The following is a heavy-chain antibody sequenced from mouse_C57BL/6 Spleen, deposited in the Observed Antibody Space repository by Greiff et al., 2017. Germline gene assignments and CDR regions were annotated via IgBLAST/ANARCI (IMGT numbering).Heavy chain of an antibody. J-gene: IGHJ1*03. Sequence: VMLVESEGGLVQPGSSMKLSCTASGFTFSDYYMAWVRQVPETGLEWVANINYDGSSTSSLDSLPLRFIFSRDNAKNILYLQMSSLKSEDTATYDCARVTTVVGYFDVWGTGTTVTVSS. CDR3: ARVTTVVGYFDV. CDR1: GFTFSDYY. CDR2: INYDGSST. V-gene: IGHV5-16*01. D-gene: IGHD1-1*01.